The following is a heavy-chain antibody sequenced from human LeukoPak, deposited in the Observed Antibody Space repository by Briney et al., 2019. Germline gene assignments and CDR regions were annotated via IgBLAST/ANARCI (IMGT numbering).Heavy chain of an antibody. Sequence: GGSERLSCAASGFTFSSYEMNWIRQAPGKGLEWVSYISSSGSTIYYADSVKGRFTISRDNAKNSLYLQMNSLRAEDTAVYYCAELGITMIGGVWGKGTTVTISS. J-gene: IGHJ6*04. D-gene: IGHD3-10*02. CDR1: GFTFSSYE. CDR3: AELGITMIGGV. CDR2: ISSSGSTI. V-gene: IGHV3-48*03.